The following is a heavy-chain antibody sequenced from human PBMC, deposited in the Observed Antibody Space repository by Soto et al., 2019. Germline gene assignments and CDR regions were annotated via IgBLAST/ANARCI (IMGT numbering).Heavy chain of an antibody. CDR3: ARDRYSSSWPNYYYYGMDV. CDR2: IIPIFGTA. CDR1: GGTFSSYA. D-gene: IGHD6-13*01. J-gene: IGHJ6*02. Sequence: SVKVSCKASGGTFSSYAISWVRQAPGQGLEWMGGIIPIFGTANYAQKFQGRVTITADESTSTAYMELSSLRSEDTAVYYCARDRYSSSWPNYYYYGMDVWGQGTTVTV. V-gene: IGHV1-69*13.